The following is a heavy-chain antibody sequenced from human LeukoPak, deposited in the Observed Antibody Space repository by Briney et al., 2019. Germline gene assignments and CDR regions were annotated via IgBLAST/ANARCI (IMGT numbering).Heavy chain of an antibody. CDR3: ARPPSIAGDGAFDI. V-gene: IGHV5-51*01. J-gene: IGHJ3*02. CDR1: GYSFSSYW. CDR2: IYPGDSDT. D-gene: IGHD6-19*01. Sequence: GESLKISCKGAGYSFSSYWIGWVRQMPGKGLEWMGIIYPGDSDTRYSPSFQGQVTISADKCISTAYLQWSRLKASDTAMYYCARPPSIAGDGAFDIWGQGTMVTVSS.